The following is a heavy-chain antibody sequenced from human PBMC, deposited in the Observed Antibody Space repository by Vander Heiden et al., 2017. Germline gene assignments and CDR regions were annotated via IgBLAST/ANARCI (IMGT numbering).Heavy chain of an antibody. V-gene: IGHV4-34*01. CDR3: ARLVGKYNWNYSDY. D-gene: IGHD1-20*01. Sequence: VQLQQWCAGLLKPSETLSFTCAVYGGSFSGYYWTWIRQPPGKGLEWIGEINHSGSTNYTPSLKRRVTISVDTSKNQFSLKLSSVTAADTAVYYCARLVGKYNWNYSDYWGQGTLVTVSS. CDR1: GGSFSGYY. J-gene: IGHJ4*02. CDR2: INHSGST.